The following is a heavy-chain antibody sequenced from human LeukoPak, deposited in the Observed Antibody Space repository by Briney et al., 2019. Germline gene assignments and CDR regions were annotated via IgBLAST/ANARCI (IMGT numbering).Heavy chain of an antibody. CDR2: IYIGGGT. Sequence: PSETLSLTCTVSGGSISTYYWSWIRQPAGKGLEWIGRIYIGGGTSYNPSLKSRVTMSVDTSQNQFSLNLSSVTAADTAVYYCAREKLLDGVADWGQGTLVTVSS. V-gene: IGHV4-4*07. CDR1: GGSISTYY. J-gene: IGHJ4*02. CDR3: AREKLLDGVAD. D-gene: IGHD2-15*01.